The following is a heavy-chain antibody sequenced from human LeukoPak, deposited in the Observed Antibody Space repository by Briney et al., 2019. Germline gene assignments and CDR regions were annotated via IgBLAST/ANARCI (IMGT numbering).Heavy chain of an antibody. V-gene: IGHV4-34*01. CDR3: ARSSGHYV. J-gene: IGHJ4*02. Sequence: PSETLSLTCTVSGGSISNYYWSWIRHPAGKGLEWIGEINHSGSTNYNPSLKSRVTISVDTSKNQFSLRLSSVTAADTAVYYCARSSGHYVWGQGTLVTVSS. D-gene: IGHD3-22*01. CDR2: INHSGST. CDR1: GGSISNYY.